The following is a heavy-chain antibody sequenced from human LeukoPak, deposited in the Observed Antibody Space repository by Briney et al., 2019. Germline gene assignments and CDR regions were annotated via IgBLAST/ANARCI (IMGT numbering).Heavy chain of an antibody. CDR1: GFAFSTYD. J-gene: IGHJ3*01. D-gene: IGHD2-2*03. V-gene: IGHV3-23*01. CDR3: AQGGYFAFDF. Sequence: PGGSLRLSCVASGFAFSTYDMQWVRLAPGKGLEWVSGINRSGGKYYTDSVKGRFTISRDNSKSTLYLEMNSLRADDTAVYYCAQGGYFAFDFWGQGTMVTVSS. CDR2: INRSGGK.